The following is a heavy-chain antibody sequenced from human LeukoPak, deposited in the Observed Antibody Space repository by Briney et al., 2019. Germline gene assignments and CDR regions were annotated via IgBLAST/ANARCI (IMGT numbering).Heavy chain of an antibody. CDR3: ARDGAPITIFGVAYNWFDP. J-gene: IGHJ5*02. D-gene: IGHD3-3*01. Sequence: SVKVSCKASGGTFSSYAISWVRQAPGQGLEWMGGIIPIFGTANYAQKFQGRVTITTDESTSTAYMELSSLRSEDTAVYYCARDGAPITIFGVAYNWFDPWGQGTVVTVSS. V-gene: IGHV1-69*05. CDR1: GGTFSSYA. CDR2: IIPIFGTA.